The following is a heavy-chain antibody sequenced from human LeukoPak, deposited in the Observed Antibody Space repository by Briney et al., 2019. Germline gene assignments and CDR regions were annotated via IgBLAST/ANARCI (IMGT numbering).Heavy chain of an antibody. CDR3: AKAYHYGAGSSFDY. Sequence: PGGSLRLSCAASGFTFTNYAMSSVCQAPGKGLEWVSAISARGDNTYYADSVKGRFSISRDNSQNTQYLQMNSLRAEDTAIYYCAKAYHYGAGSSFDYWGQGILVTVSS. J-gene: IGHJ4*02. D-gene: IGHD3-10*01. CDR2: ISARGDNT. CDR1: GFTFTNYA. V-gene: IGHV3-23*01.